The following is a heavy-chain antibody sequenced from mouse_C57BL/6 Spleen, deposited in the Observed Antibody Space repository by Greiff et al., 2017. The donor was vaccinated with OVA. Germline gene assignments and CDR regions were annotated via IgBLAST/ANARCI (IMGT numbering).Heavy chain of an antibody. D-gene: IGHD1-1*01. CDR1: GYSITSGYD. CDR2: ISYSGST. CDR3: ARGDYGSSYEYFDV. Sequence: VQLQQSGPGMVKPSQSLSLTCTVTGYSITSGYDWHWIRHFPGNKLEWMGYISYSGSTNYNPSLKSRISITHDTSKNHFFLKLNSVTTEDTATYYCARGDYGSSYEYFDVWGTGTTVTVSS. J-gene: IGHJ1*03. V-gene: IGHV3-1*01.